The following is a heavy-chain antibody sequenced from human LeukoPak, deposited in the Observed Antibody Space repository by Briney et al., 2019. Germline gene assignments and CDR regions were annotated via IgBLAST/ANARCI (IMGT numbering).Heavy chain of an antibody. CDR2: IYPGAPDT. J-gene: IGHJ4*02. V-gene: IGHV5-51*01. CDR1: GYSFTTYW. Sequence: GESLKISCKGSGYSFTTYWIGWVRQMPGKGLEWMGIIYPGAPDTRYSPSFQGQVTISADKSISTAYLQWSSLKASDTAMYYCARHDFWRLQWLPPDYWGQGTLVTVSS. D-gene: IGHD6-19*01. CDR3: ARHDFWRLQWLPPDY.